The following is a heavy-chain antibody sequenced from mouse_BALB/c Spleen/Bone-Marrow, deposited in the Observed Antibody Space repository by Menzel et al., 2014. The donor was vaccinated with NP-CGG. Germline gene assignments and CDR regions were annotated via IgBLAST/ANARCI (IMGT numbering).Heavy chain of an antibody. CDR3: ASHYYDSSPFAY. Sequence: EVQREESGGGSVQPGGSLKLSCAASGFTFSSYTMSWVRQTPEKRLVWVAYISNGGGSIYYPDTVKGRFTISRDNDKNTLYLQMSSLKSEDTAMYYCASHYYDSSPFAYWDQGTLITVSA. V-gene: IGHV5-12-2*01. D-gene: IGHD1-1*01. CDR2: ISNGGGSI. J-gene: IGHJ3*01. CDR1: GFTFSSYT.